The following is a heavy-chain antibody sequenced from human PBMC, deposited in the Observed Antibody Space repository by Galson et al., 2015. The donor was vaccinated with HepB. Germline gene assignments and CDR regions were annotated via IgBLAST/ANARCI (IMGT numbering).Heavy chain of an antibody. Sequence: SLRLSCAASGFTFSSYGMHWVRQAPGKGLEWVAVIWYGGSNKYYADSVKGRFTISRDNSKNTLYLQMNSLRAEDTAVYYCARAKLIRFLEWLSEPPYGMDVWGQGTTVTVSS. D-gene: IGHD3-3*01. CDR2: IWYGGSNK. CDR3: ARAKLIRFLEWLSEPPYGMDV. V-gene: IGHV3-33*01. CDR1: GFTFSSYG. J-gene: IGHJ6*02.